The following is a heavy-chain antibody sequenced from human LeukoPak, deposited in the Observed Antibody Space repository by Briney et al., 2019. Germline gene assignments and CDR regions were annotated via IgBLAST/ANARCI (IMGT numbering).Heavy chain of an antibody. CDR2: IFYSGST. D-gene: IGHD5-12*01. CDR1: GGSISSGTYY. J-gene: IGHJ4*02. CDR3: VRLVGGDIDY. Sequence: SETLSLTCTVSGGSISSGTYYWGWIRQPPGKGLEWIGSIFYSGSTFYNPSLKSRVTISEDTSKNQFSLKLSSVTPEDTAVYYCVRLVGGDIDYWGQGTLVTVSS. V-gene: IGHV4-39*01.